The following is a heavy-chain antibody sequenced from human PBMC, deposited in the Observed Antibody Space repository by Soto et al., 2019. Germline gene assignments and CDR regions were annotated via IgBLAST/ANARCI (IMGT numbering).Heavy chain of an antibody. Sequence: GGSLRLSCAASGFTFSSYAMSWVRQAPGKGLEWVSAIRGSGGSTYYADSVKGRFTISRDNSKNTLYLQMNSLRAEDTAVYYYVGELIVVVVAATRDWFDPWGQGTLVTVSS. D-gene: IGHD2-15*01. CDR1: GFTFSSYA. J-gene: IGHJ5*02. CDR3: VGELIVVVVAATRDWFDP. V-gene: IGHV3-23*01. CDR2: IRGSGGST.